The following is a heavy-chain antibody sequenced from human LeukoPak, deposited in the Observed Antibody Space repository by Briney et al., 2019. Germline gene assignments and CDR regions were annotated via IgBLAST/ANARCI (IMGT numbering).Heavy chain of an antibody. CDR3: VRDGPLEYCSRARCYFFDQ. Sequence: GGSLRLSCAASGFTFSSYAMSWVRQAPGKGLEWVAVISYDGSKKYYADSVRGRFTISRDNSKNTLYLQMNSLRGDDTAVYFCVRDGPLEYCSRARCYFFDQWGQGALVTVSS. V-gene: IGHV3-30*04. CDR2: ISYDGSKK. D-gene: IGHD2/OR15-2a*01. CDR1: GFTFSSYA. J-gene: IGHJ4*02.